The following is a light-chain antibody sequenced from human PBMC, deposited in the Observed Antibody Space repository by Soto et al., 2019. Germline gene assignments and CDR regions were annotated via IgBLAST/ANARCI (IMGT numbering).Light chain of an antibody. V-gene: IGLV1-40*01. J-gene: IGLJ2*01. CDR2: GND. Sequence: QSVLTQPPSVSGAPGQRVTISCTGSSSNIGADYDVNWHQQFPGTAPKLLIYGNDNRPSGVPDRFSGSKSDTSASLAVTGLQAEDEADYYCQSYDSGLSAVLFGGGTKLTVL. CDR1: SSNIGADYD. CDR3: QSYDSGLSAVL.